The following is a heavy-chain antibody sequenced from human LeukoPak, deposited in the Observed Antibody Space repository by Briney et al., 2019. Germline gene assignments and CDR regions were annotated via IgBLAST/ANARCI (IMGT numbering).Heavy chain of an antibody. V-gene: IGHV1-58*01. CDR1: GFTFTSSA. CDR2: IVVGNGNT. D-gene: IGHD3-3*01. Sequence: SVKVSCKASGFTFTSSAVQWVRQARGQCLEWIGWIVVGNGNTNYAQKFQERVTISRDMSTSTAYMELSGLRSEDTAVYYCAADGFYSPNDYWGQGTLVTVSS. J-gene: IGHJ4*02. CDR3: AADGFYSPNDY.